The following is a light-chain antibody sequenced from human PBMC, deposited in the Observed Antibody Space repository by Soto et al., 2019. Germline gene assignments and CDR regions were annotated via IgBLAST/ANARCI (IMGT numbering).Light chain of an antibody. J-gene: IGKJ1*01. CDR1: QSISNR. CDR3: QQSYSTPWT. V-gene: IGKV1-39*01. Sequence: DIQMTQSPSTLSASVGDRVTITCRASQSISNRLAWYQPKPGKAPKVLIYAASSLQSGVPSRFSGSGSGTDFTLTISSLQPEDFATYYCQQSYSTPWTFGQGTKVDIK. CDR2: AAS.